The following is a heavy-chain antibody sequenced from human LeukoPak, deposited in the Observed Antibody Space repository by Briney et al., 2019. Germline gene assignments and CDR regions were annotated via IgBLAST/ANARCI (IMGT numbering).Heavy chain of an antibody. D-gene: IGHD2-15*01. CDR1: GYTFTSYY. Sequence: GASVKVSCKASGYTFTSYYMHWVRQAPGQGLEWMGIINPSGGSTNYAQKFQGRVTMTRDTSISTAYMELRRLRSDDTAVYYCARVLAAIPNWFDPWGQGTLVTVSS. CDR3: ARVLAAIPNWFDP. CDR2: INPSGGST. J-gene: IGHJ5*02. V-gene: IGHV1-2*02.